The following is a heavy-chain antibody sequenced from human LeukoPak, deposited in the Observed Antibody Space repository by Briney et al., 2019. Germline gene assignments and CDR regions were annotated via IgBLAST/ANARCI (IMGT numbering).Heavy chain of an antibody. CDR3: ARTAAGEPYYYYYIDV. J-gene: IGHJ6*03. Sequence: SETLSLTCTVSGGSISSTYFYWGWIRQSPGKGLEWIGSINYSGRIYYNPSLKSRVTISVDTSKNQFSLKLSSVTAADTAVYYCARTAAGEPYYYYYIDVWGKGTTVTISS. CDR2: INYSGRI. CDR1: GGSISSTYFY. D-gene: IGHD6-13*01. V-gene: IGHV4-39*07.